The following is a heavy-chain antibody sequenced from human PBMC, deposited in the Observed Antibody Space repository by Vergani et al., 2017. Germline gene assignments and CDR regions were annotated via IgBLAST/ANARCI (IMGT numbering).Heavy chain of an antibody. D-gene: IGHD3-9*01. V-gene: IGHV4-39*01. J-gene: IGHJ4*02. Sequence: QLHLQESCPGLVKPSETLSLTCTVSGGSITSSSYYWGWIRHPPGKGLEWIGNIYHSGGAYYNPSLKGGVTISVDTYKNQFSLEVTTVTAADTAIYFWARTESFILRYFHGALWGQGALVTVSS. CDR1: GGSITSSSYY. CDR3: ARTESFILRYFHGAL. CDR2: IYHSGGA.